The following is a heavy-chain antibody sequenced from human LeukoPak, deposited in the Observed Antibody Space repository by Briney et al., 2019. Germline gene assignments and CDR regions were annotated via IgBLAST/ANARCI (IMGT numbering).Heavy chain of an antibody. CDR1: GGSFSSYY. J-gene: IGHJ4*02. CDR3: ARVSGSLRSFDRGTPYFFDY. D-gene: IGHD3-9*01. Sequence: SETLSLTCTVSGGSFSSYYWSWIRQPAGKGLEWIGRIYTSGSTNYNSSLKSRVTISVDKSKNQFSLKLSSVTAADTAVYYCARVSGSLRSFDRGTPYFFDYWGQGTLVTVSS. V-gene: IGHV4-4*07. CDR2: IYTSGST.